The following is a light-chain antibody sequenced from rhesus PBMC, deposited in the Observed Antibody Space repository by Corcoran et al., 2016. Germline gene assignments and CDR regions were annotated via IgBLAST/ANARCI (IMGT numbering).Light chain of an antibody. CDR2: GGS. CDR3: VQAIAFPLT. V-gene: IGKV2-72*01. Sequence: DIVMTQTPLSLSITPGEPASISCRSSQSLLHSDGITNLYWYLQKPGQCPQLLIYGGSNSASGVPDRFSGSGAGNDFILKISKVEAEDVVVYYCVQAIAFPLTFGGGTKVEIK. CDR1: QSLLHSDGITN. J-gene: IGKJ4*01.